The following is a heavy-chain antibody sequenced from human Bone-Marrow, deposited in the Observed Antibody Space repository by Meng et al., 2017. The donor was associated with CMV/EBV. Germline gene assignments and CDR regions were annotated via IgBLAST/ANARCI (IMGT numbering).Heavy chain of an antibody. CDR3: ARREGRIAVAADY. V-gene: IGHV1-46*01. CDR1: GYTFTSYY. CDR2: INPSGGST. J-gene: IGHJ4*02. Sequence: QGRLVQAGGEVKKAGVSVKVSCKASGYTFTSYYMHWVRQAPGQGLEWMGIINPSGGSTSYAQKFQGRVTMTTDTSTSTAYMELRSLRSDDTAVYYCARREGRIAVAADYWGQGTLVTVSS. D-gene: IGHD6-19*01.